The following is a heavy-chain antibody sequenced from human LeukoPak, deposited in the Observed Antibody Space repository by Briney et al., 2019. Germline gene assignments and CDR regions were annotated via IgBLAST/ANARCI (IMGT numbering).Heavy chain of an antibody. J-gene: IGHJ4*02. CDR3: AREYYYESSGYSPSLVY. V-gene: IGHV3-48*01. CDR1: GFTFSSYS. D-gene: IGHD3-22*01. CDR2: ISSSSTI. Sequence: GGSLRLSCAASGFTFSSYSMNWVRQAPGKGLEWVSYISSSSTIYYADSVKGRFTISRDNSKNTLYLQMNSLRAEDTAVYYCAREYYYESSGYSPSLVYWGQGTLVTVSS.